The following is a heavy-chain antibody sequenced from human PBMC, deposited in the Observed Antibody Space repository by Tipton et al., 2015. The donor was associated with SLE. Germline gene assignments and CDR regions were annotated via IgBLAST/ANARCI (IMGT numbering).Heavy chain of an antibody. D-gene: IGHD6-19*01. CDR1: DGSISDYY. V-gene: IGHV4-4*07. J-gene: IGHJ5*02. Sequence: PGLVKPSETLSLTCNVSDGSISDYYWTWIRQPAGEGLEWIGRIYASGSTNYNPSLRRRAAMSVDTSKCRFSLKLNSVTAADTAVYYCARRNTLEGQWLVGWFDPWGQGTLVTVSS. CDR3: ARRNTLEGQWLVGWFDP. CDR2: IYASGST.